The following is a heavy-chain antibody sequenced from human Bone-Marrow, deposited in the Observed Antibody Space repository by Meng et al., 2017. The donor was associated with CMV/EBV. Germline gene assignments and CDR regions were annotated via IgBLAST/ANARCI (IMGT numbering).Heavy chain of an antibody. Sequence: SETLSLTCTVSGGSISSSFYYWGWIRQPPGKGLEWIGSIYYSGSTYYNPSLKSRVTISVDTSKNQFSLKLSSVTAADTAGYYYLELDFDYWGQGTLVSVSS. CDR1: GGSISSSFYY. V-gene: IGHV4-39*07. CDR2: IYYSGST. D-gene: IGHD1-7*01. CDR3: LELDFDY. J-gene: IGHJ4*02.